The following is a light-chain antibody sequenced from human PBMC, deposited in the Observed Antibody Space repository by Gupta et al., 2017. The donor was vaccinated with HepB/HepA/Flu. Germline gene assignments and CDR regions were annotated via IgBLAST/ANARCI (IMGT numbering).Light chain of an antibody. Sequence: DIQMTQSPSSLSASVGDRVTITCQASQDITNYLNWYQKKPGKAPKLLIYDASNLETGVPSRFSGSGSETDFTFTISSLQPEDIATYYCQHYKNLPYNFGQGTKLEIK. CDR1: QDITNY. J-gene: IGKJ2*01. CDR2: DAS. CDR3: QHYKNLPYN. V-gene: IGKV1-33*01.